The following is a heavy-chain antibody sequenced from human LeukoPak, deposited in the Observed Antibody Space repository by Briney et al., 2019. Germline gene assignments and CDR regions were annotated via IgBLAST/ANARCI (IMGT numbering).Heavy chain of an antibody. CDR1: GGSISSRSYY. CDR2: IDTSGST. V-gene: IGHV4-61*02. D-gene: IGHD1-1*01. Sequence: PSQTLSLTCTVSGGSISSRSYYWSWIRQPAGKGLEWIGRIDTSGSTNFNPSLKSRVTISVDTSKNQFSLRLSSVTAADTAVYYCARDAFGKRTIGDCWGQGTLVIVSS. J-gene: IGHJ4*02. CDR3: ARDAFGKRTIGDC.